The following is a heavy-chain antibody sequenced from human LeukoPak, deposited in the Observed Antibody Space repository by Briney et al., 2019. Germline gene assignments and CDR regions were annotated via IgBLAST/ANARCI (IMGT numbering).Heavy chain of an antibody. CDR3: ARHDCTSANCPLDY. J-gene: IGHJ4*02. V-gene: IGHV3-7*03. CDR2: INPDGSQK. CDR1: GFTFYSDW. D-gene: IGHD2-2*01. Sequence: PGESLRLSCAASGFTFYSDWMTWVRQAPGKGLEWVANINPDGSQKYYVDSVKGRFTISRDNAKNSLSLQMNSLRAEDTALYYCARHDCTSANCPLDYWGQGTLVAVSS.